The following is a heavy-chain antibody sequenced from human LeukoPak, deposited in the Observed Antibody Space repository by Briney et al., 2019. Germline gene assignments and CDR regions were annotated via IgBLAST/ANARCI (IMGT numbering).Heavy chain of an antibody. CDR3: ARAGIAEAGPFDY. V-gene: IGHV3-30*04. D-gene: IGHD6-19*01. Sequence: GGSLRLSCAASGFTFSSYAMHWVRQAPGKGLEWVAVISYDGSNKYYADSVKGRFTISRDNSKNTLYLQMNSLRAEDTAVYYCARAGIAEAGPFDYWGQGTLVTVSS. CDR2: ISYDGSNK. CDR1: GFTFSSYA. J-gene: IGHJ4*02.